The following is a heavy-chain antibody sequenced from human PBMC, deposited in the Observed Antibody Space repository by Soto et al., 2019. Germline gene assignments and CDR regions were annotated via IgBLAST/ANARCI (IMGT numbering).Heavy chain of an antibody. D-gene: IGHD2-15*01. J-gene: IGHJ5*02. CDR2: ISSSSSYI. CDR1: GFTFSSYS. V-gene: IGHV3-21*01. Sequence: GGSLRLSCAASGFTFSSYSMNWVRQAPGKGLEWVSSISSSSSYIYYADSVKGRFTISRDNAKNSLYLQMNSLRAEDTVVYYCARDCSGGSCYSDNWFDPWGQGTLVTVSS. CDR3: ARDCSGGSCYSDNWFDP.